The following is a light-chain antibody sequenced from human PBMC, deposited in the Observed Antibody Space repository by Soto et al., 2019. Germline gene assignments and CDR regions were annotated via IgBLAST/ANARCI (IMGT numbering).Light chain of an antibody. CDR3: QQYHNWPIT. CDR2: GAS. J-gene: IGKJ5*01. Sequence: EIVMKQSPATLSVSPGERATLSCRASQSVSSNLAWYQQKPGQAPRLLIYGASTRATGIPDRFSGSGSGTDFTLTISRLEPEDFAVYYCQQYHNWPITFGQGTRLEI. CDR1: QSVSSN. V-gene: IGKV3-15*01.